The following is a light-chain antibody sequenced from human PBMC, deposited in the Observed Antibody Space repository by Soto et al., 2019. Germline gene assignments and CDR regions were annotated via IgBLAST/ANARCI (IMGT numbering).Light chain of an antibody. Sequence: QSVLTQHASVSGSPGQSITIPCTGISSDVGSSDLVSWYQQHPGRAPKLMIYGASKRPSGVSNRFSGSKSGNTASLTISGLQAEDEADYYCCSYSGSITWVFGGGTKVTVL. J-gene: IGLJ3*02. V-gene: IGLV2-23*01. CDR2: GAS. CDR1: SSDVGSSDL. CDR3: CSYSGSITWV.